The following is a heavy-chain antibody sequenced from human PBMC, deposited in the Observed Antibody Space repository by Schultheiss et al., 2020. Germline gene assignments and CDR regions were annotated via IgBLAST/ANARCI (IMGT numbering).Heavy chain of an antibody. J-gene: IGHJ1*01. Sequence: SGPTLVKPTQTLTLTCTFSGFSLSTSGVGVGWIRQPPGKALEWLALIYWDDDKRYSPSLKSRLTITKDTSKSQVVLTMTNMDPVDTATYYCAHSSGGRWRTYFQHWGQGTLVTVSS. CDR3: AHSSGGRWRTYFQH. V-gene: IGHV2-5*02. D-gene: IGHD3-16*01. CDR1: GFSLSTSGVG. CDR2: IYWDDDK.